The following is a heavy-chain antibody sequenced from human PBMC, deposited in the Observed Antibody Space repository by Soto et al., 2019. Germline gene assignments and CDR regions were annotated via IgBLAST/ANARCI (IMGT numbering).Heavy chain of an antibody. D-gene: IGHD3-16*01. CDR3: ARVIPALGEVNGLDY. V-gene: IGHV4-59*01. CDR2: IYYSGST. J-gene: IGHJ4*02. CDR1: GGSISSYY. Sequence: PSETLSLTCTVSGGSISSYYWIWIRQPPGKGLEWIGYIYYSGSTNYNPSLKSRDTISVDTSKDQFTLKLSSVTAADTAVYYCARVIPALGEVNGLDYWGQGTLVTVSS.